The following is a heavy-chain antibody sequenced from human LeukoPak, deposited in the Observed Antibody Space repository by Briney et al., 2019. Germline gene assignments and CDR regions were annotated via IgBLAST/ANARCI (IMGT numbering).Heavy chain of an antibody. CDR3: ARTAARRFDY. CDR1: GFTFSSYA. CDR2: ISYDGSNK. Sequence: GGSLRLSCAASGFTFSSYAMHWVRQAPGKGLEWVAVISYDGSNKYYADSVKGRFTISRDNSKNTLYLQMNSLRAEDTAVYYCARTAARRFDYWGQGTLVTVSS. V-gene: IGHV3-30-3*01. J-gene: IGHJ4*02. D-gene: IGHD6-6*01.